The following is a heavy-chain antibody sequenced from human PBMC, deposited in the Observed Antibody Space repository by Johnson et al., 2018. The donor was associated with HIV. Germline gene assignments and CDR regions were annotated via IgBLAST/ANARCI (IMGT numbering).Heavy chain of an antibody. V-gene: IGHV3-66*03. CDR3: AKPLVGATRDDAFDV. D-gene: IGHD1-26*01. Sequence: VQLVESGGGLIQPGGSLRLSCAASGFTVSSNYMSWIRQAPGKGLEWVSIIYSGDTTYYADSVKGRFTISRDNSKNTLYLQMNSLSAEDTAVYYCAKPLVGATRDDAFDVWGQGTMVTVSS. CDR2: IYSGDTT. CDR1: GFTVSSNY. J-gene: IGHJ3*01.